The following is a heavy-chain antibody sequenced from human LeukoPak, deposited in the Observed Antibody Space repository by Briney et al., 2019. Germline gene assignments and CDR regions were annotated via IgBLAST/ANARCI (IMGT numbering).Heavy chain of an antibody. D-gene: IGHD5-18*01. J-gene: IGHJ6*03. Sequence: GASVKVSCKASGYTFTGYYMHWVRQAPGQGLKWMGWINPNSGGTNYAQKFQGRVTMTRDTSISTAYMELSRLRSDDTAVYYCARGDSYGYFHYYYYMDVWGKGTTVTVSS. V-gene: IGHV1-2*02. CDR2: INPNSGGT. CDR3: ARGDSYGYFHYYYYMDV. CDR1: GYTFTGYY.